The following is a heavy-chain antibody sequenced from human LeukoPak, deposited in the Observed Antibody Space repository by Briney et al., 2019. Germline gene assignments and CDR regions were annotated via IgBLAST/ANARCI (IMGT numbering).Heavy chain of an antibody. J-gene: IGHJ6*03. CDR3: AREVRGGGSSWYSYYYYMDV. Sequence: PSETLSLTCTVSGGSISSYYWSWIRQPPGKGLEWIGYIYYSGSTNYNPSLKSRVTISVDTSKNQFSLKLSSVTAADTAVYYCAREVRGGGSSWYSYYYYMDVWGKGTTVTVSS. D-gene: IGHD6-13*01. V-gene: IGHV4-59*01. CDR2: IYYSGST. CDR1: GGSISSYY.